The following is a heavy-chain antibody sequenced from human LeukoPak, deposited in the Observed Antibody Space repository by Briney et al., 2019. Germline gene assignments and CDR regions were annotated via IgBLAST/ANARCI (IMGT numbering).Heavy chain of an antibody. CDR2: IDSDGSST. CDR3: ARASGTGSDYVQLDY. CDR1: GFIFSNLC. V-gene: IGHV3-74*01. Sequence: PGGSLRLSCPASGFIFSNLCMDWDRQAPGKGLVWVSRIDSDGSSTTYADSVKGRFTISRDNAQNTLYLQMNGLRAEDTAVYYCARASGTGSDYVQLDYRRRGTGIRVSA. J-gene: IGHJ4*02. D-gene: IGHD3-16*01.